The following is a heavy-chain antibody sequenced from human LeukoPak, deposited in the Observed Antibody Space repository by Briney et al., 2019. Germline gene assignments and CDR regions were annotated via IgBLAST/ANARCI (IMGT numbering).Heavy chain of an antibody. V-gene: IGHV4-4*07. CDR3: AREGTSGGLNWLDP. CDR1: GGSISSYY. Sequence: PSETLSLTCTVSGGSISSYYWSWIRQPAGQGLEWIGRIYTSGSTNYNPSLKSRVTISVATYKNQFSLGLSSVNAADTAVYFCAREGTSGGLNWLDPWGQGTLVTVSS. CDR2: IYTSGST. J-gene: IGHJ5*02. D-gene: IGHD3-10*01.